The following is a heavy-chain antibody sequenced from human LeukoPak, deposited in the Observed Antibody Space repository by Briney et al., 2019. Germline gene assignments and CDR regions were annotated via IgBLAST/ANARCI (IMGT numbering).Heavy chain of an antibody. CDR2: IGGSGTTI. J-gene: IGHJ4*02. CDR3: ARSFYDSSSLDS. D-gene: IGHD3-22*01. CDR1: GFTFSSYS. V-gene: IGHV3-48*02. Sequence: SGGSLRLSCAASGFTFSSYSMNWVRQAPGKGLEWISHIGGSGTTIYYADSVKGRFTISRDNAENSLYLQMTSLRDDDTAFYYCARSFYDSSSLDSWGQGTLVTVSS.